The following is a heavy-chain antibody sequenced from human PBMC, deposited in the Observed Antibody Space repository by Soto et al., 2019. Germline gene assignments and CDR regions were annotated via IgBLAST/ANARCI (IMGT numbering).Heavy chain of an antibody. Sequence: SETLSLTCTVSGGSISSYYWSWIRQPPGKGLEWIGYIYYSGSTNYNPSLKSRVTISVDTSKNQFSLKLSSVTAADTAVYYCASSELHVRNRSHYTFDYWGQGTLVTVSS. V-gene: IGHV4-59*08. J-gene: IGHJ4*02. D-gene: IGHD1-7*01. CDR2: IYYSGST. CDR3: ASSELHVRNRSHYTFDY. CDR1: GGSISSYY.